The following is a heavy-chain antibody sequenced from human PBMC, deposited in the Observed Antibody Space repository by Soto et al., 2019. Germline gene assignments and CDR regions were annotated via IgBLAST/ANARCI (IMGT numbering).Heavy chain of an antibody. CDR3: AREDSIIIPAVSDF. CDR2: ISKSDYT. J-gene: IGHJ4*02. V-gene: IGHV3-21*01. CDR1: GFAFNNYG. D-gene: IGHD2-2*01. Sequence: GGSLRLSCTVSGFAFNNYGINWVRQTPGKGLEWVSSISKSDYTYYSDSVKGRFAISRDNAKSSVSLQMNTLRVEDTAVYYCAREDSIIIPAVSDFWGQGTPVTVSS.